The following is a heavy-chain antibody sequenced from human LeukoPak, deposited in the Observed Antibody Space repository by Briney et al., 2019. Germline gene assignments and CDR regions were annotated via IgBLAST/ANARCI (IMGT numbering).Heavy chain of an antibody. D-gene: IGHD4-11*01. V-gene: IGHV4-34*01. Sequence: PSETLSLTCAVYGGSFSGYYWSWIRQPPGKGLEWIGEINHSGSTNYNPSLKSRVTISVDTSKNQFSLKLSSVTAADTAVYYCARLYSNYVDWFDPWGQGTLVTVSS. CDR3: ARLYSNYVDWFDP. CDR1: GGSFSGYY. CDR2: INHSGST. J-gene: IGHJ5*02.